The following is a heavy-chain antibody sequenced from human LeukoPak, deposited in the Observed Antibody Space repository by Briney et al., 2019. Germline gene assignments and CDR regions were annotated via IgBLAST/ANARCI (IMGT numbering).Heavy chain of an antibody. CDR2: IYYSGRT. Sequence: SETLSLTCTVSGGSISSSSYYWGWIRQPPGQGLEWIGSIYYSGRTYYNPSLKSRVTISVDTSKNQFSLKLSSVTAADTAVYYCARHSDSSGYYFDYWGQGTLVTVSS. CDR3: ARHSDSSGYYFDY. V-gene: IGHV4-39*01. J-gene: IGHJ4*02. CDR1: GGSISSSSYY. D-gene: IGHD3-22*01.